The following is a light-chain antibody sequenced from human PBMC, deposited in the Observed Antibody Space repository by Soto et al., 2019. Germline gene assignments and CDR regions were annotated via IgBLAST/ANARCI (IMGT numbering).Light chain of an antibody. V-gene: IGLV2-14*01. CDR3: GSWDSSLSAYV. J-gene: IGLJ1*01. CDR2: EVS. Sequence: QSVLTQPASVSGTPGQSITISCTGSNSDVGIYDFVSWYQHHPGRAPKLIVSEVSHRPSGVSNRFSGSKSGNTASLTISGLQSEDEADYYCGSWDSSLSAYVFGTGTKLTVL. CDR1: NSDVGIYDF.